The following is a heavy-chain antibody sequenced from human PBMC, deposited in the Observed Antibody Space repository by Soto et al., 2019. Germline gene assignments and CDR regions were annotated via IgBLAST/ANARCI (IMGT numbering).Heavy chain of an antibody. CDR2: ISHDGSNK. CDR3: ARDDRWSFDY. Sequence: QVQLVESGGGVVQPGRSLRLSCAASGFTFSSYAMHWVRQAPGKGLEWVAVISHDGSNKYYADSVKGRFTISRDNSKNTLYLQMNSLRAEDTAVYYCARDDRWSFDYWGQGTLVTVSS. J-gene: IGHJ4*02. D-gene: IGHD3-22*01. CDR1: GFTFSSYA. V-gene: IGHV3-30-3*01.